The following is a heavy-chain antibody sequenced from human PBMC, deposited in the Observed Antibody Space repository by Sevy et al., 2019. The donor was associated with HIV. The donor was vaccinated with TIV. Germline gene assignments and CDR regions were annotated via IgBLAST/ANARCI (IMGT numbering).Heavy chain of an antibody. J-gene: IGHJ3*02. V-gene: IGHV3-48*01. D-gene: IGHD3-10*01. CDR2: ISSGSSTI. CDR3: ARRGITMVRGVTSAFDI. CDR1: GFTFSSYS. Sequence: GGSLRLSCAASGFTFSSYSMNWVRQAPGKGLEWVSYISSGSSTIYYADSVKGRFTVSRENAKNSLYLQMNSLRAEDTVVYYCARRGITMVRGVTSAFDIWGQGTMVTVSS.